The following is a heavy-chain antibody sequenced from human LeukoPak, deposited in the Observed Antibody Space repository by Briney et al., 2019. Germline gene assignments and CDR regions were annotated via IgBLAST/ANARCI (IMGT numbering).Heavy chain of an antibody. J-gene: IGHJ5*02. D-gene: IGHD6-13*01. CDR3: ARRLIGAADYNWFDP. Sequence: PSETLSLTCAVSGGSISSNNWWSWVRQPPGKGLEWIGEIYHSGSSYYNPSLKSRVTILVDKSKNQFSLNLTSVTAADTAVYYCARRLIGAADYNWFDPWGQGTLVTVSS. CDR1: GGSISSNNW. V-gene: IGHV4-4*02. CDR2: IYHSGSS.